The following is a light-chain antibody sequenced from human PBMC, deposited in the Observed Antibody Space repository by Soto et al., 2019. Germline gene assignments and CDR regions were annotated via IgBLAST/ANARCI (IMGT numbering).Light chain of an antibody. CDR2: QDN. J-gene: IGLJ3*02. V-gene: IGLV2-8*01. CDR3: TSYSGVNQVL. Sequence: QSALTQPPSASGSPGQSVTISCTGTSSDVGNYNDVSWYQQHPGKAPRLMIYQDNKRPSGVPDRFSGSKSGNTASLTVSGAQAEDEADYYCTSYSGVNQVLFGGGTKLTVL. CDR1: SSDVGNYND.